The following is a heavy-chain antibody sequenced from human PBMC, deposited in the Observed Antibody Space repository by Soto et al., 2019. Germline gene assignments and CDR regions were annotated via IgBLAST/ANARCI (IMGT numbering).Heavy chain of an antibody. V-gene: IGHV4-31*03. Sequence: SEPLSLTCTVSGGSISSGGYYWSWIRQHPGKGLEWIGYIYYSWSTYYNPSLKSRVTISVDTSKNQFSLKLSSVTAADTAVYYCARFSMVRGVIDYWGQGTLVTVSS. CDR3: ARFSMVRGVIDY. CDR1: GGSISSGGYY. CDR2: IYYSWST. D-gene: IGHD3-10*01. J-gene: IGHJ4*02.